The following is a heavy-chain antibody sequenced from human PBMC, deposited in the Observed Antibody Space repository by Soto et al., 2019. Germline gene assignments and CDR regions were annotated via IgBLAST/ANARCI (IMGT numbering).Heavy chain of an antibody. CDR2: FWYDASGQ. J-gene: IGHJ4*02. CDR3: AFGSWNHFSFDY. V-gene: IGHV3-33*01. CDR1: GFTFTSYT. Sequence: QVQLVESGGGVVQPGGSLRLSCTTSGFTFTSYTMHWVRQVPGKGLEWVATFWYDASGQKYADSVKGRFTISRNPSRSILYLHMDSLRAEDTALYYCAFGSWNHFSFDYWGQEILVTVSS. D-gene: IGHD1-1*01.